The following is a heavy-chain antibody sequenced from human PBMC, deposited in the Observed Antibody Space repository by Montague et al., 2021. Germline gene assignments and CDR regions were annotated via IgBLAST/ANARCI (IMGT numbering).Heavy chain of an antibody. Sequence: QSVAEVKTPGESLKISCKGSGYSFTGYWVGWVRQMPGNGLECMGIIYPGDSDTRYSPSFQGQVTISADKSISTAYLQWNSLKASDTALYYCARGQGSEVLDIWGQGTMVTVSS. D-gene: IGHD2-15*01. CDR2: IYPGDSDT. V-gene: IGHV5-51*01. J-gene: IGHJ3*02. CDR1: GYSFTGYW. CDR3: ARGQGSEVLDI.